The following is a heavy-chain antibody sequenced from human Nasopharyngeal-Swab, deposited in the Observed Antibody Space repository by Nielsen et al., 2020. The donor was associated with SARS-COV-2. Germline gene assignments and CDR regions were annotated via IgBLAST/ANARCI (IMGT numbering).Heavy chain of an antibody. CDR2: IWYDGSNK. CDR1: GFTFSSYG. CDR3: ARQTGYGDYDWYFDL. V-gene: IGHV3-33*08. Sequence: GESLKISCAASGFTFSSYGMHWVRQAPGKGLEWVAVIWYDGSNKYYADSVKGRFTTSRDNSKNTLYLQMNSLRAEDTAVYYCARQTGYGDYDWYFDLWGRGTLVTVSS. J-gene: IGHJ2*01. D-gene: IGHD4-17*01.